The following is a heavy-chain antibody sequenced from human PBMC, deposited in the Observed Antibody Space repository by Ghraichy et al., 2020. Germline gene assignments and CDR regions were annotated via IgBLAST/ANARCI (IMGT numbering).Heavy chain of an antibody. CDR3: AKDRGDYVPDY. Sequence: LSLTCAASGFTFSSYAMNWVRQAPGKGLEWVSAISGSGGSTYYADSVKGRFTISRDNSKNTLYLQMNSLRAEDTAVYYCAKDRGDYVPDYWGQGTLVTVSS. CDR1: GFTFSSYA. V-gene: IGHV3-23*01. CDR2: ISGSGGST. J-gene: IGHJ4*02. D-gene: IGHD4-17*01.